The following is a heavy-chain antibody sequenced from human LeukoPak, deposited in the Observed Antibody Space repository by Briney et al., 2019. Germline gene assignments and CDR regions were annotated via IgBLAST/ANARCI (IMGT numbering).Heavy chain of an antibody. J-gene: IGHJ4*02. CDR1: GFTFDDYA. CDR3: AKAVIIRGSYYFDC. Sequence: PGRSLRLSCAASGFTFDDYAMHWVRQAPGKGLEWVSGISWDSGSIGYADSVKGRFTISRDNAKNSLYLQMNSLRAEDTALYYCAKAVIIRGSYYFDCWGQGTLVTVSS. D-gene: IGHD1-26*01. V-gene: IGHV3-9*01. CDR2: ISWDSGSI.